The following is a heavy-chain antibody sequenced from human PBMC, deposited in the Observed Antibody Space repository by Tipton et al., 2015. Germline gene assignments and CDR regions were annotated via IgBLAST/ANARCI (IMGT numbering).Heavy chain of an antibody. CDR1: GGSISSSNYY. J-gene: IGHJ6*02. CDR3: ARGVNWGGYYYYGMDV. CDR2: IYYSGST. V-gene: IGHV4-61*05. Sequence: TLSLTCTVSGGSISSSNYYWGWIRQPPGKGLEWIGYIYYSGSTNYNPSLKSRVTISVDTSKNQFSLKLSSVTAADTAVYYCARGVNWGGYYYYGMDVWGQGTTVTVSS. D-gene: IGHD7-27*01.